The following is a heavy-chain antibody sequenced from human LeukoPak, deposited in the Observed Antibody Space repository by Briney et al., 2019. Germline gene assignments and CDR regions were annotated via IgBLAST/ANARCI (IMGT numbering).Heavy chain of an antibody. CDR3: ARDYGSGYDSLFHFDY. D-gene: IGHD5-12*01. CDR2: IYYSGST. Sequence: PSETLSLTCTVSGGSISSSSYYWGWIRQPPGRGLEWIGSIYYSGSTYYNPSLKSRVTISVDTSKNQFSLKLSSVTAADTAVYYCARDYGSGYDSLFHFDYWGQGTLVTVSS. J-gene: IGHJ4*02. V-gene: IGHV4-39*02. CDR1: GGSISSSSYY.